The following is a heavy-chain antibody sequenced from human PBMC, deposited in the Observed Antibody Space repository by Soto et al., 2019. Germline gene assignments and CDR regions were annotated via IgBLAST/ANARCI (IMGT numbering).Heavy chain of an antibody. V-gene: IGHV3-21*01. D-gene: IGHD4-17*01. CDR1: GFTFSSYS. Sequence: EVQLVESGGGLVKPGGSLRLSCAASGFTFSSYSMNWVRQAPGKGLEWVSSISSSSSYIYYADSVKGRFTISRDNAKNSLYLKMNSLRAEDTAVYYCAGIYYGDYYGMDVWGQGTTVTVSS. J-gene: IGHJ6*02. CDR3: AGIYYGDYYGMDV. CDR2: ISSSSSYI.